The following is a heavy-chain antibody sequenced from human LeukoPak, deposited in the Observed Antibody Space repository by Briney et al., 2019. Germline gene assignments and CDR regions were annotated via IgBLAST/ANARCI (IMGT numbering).Heavy chain of an antibody. Sequence: GGSLRLSCAASGFTFSDYILDWVRQAPGKGLEWVGRIRRGANSYTTEYAASVKGRFTISRDDSRNSLYLHMNSLKTEDTAVYHCCRDGGEGGNSAFDIWGQGTMVTGSS. CDR1: GFTFSDYI. CDR3: CRDGGEGGNSAFDI. CDR2: IRRGANSYTT. D-gene: IGHD3-16*01. V-gene: IGHV3-72*01. J-gene: IGHJ3*02.